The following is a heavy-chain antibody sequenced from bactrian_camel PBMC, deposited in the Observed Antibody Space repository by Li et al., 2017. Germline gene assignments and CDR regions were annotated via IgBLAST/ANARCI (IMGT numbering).Heavy chain of an antibody. CDR3: AADGGIFYVAGRCGGEF. J-gene: IGHJ4*01. CDR1: AVTNVRC. Sequence: QLVESGGGSVQAGGSLRPSCAVSAVTNVRCMGWFRQAPGQEREGVAGMSTVRGPITYTDSVKGRFTISQDNAKNTLFLQMDDLKPEDTAVYYCAADGGIFYVAGRCGGEFWGQGTQVTVS. CDR2: MSTVRGPI. D-gene: IGHD5*01. V-gene: IGHV3S55*01.